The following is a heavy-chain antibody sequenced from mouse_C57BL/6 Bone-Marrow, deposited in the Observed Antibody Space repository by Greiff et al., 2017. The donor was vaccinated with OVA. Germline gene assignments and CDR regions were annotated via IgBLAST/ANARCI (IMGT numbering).Heavy chain of an antibody. CDR1: GFTFSSYG. CDR2: ISSGGSYT. Sequence: VQLKESGGDLVKPGGSLKLSCAASGFTFSSYGMSWVRQTPDKRLEWVATISSGGSYTYYPDSVKGRFTISRDNAKNTLYLQMSSLKSEDTAMYYCARREYYYGSSFDYWGQGTTLTVSS. V-gene: IGHV5-6*01. J-gene: IGHJ2*01. CDR3: ARREYYYGSSFDY. D-gene: IGHD1-1*01.